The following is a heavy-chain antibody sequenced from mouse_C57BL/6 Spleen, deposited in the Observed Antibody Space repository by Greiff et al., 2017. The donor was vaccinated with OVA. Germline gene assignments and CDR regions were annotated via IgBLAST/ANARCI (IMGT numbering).Heavy chain of an antibody. V-gene: IGHV5-16*01. CDR2: INYDGSST. D-gene: IGHD2-4*01. CDR3: ARVYYDYEYYAMDY. Sequence: EVKLMESEGGLVQPGSSMKLSCTASGFTFSDYYMAWVRQVPEKGLEWVANINYDGSSTYYLDPLKSRFIISKDNAKNILYLQMSSLKSEDTATYYCARVYYDYEYYAMDYWGQGTSVTVSS. CDR1: GFTFSDYY. J-gene: IGHJ4*01.